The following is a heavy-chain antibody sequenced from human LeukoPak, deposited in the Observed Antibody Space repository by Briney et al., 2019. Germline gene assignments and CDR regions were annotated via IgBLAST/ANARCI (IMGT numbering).Heavy chain of an antibody. J-gene: IGHJ3*02. Sequence: ASVKVSCKASGYTFTSYYMHWVRQAPGQGLEWMGIINPSGGSTSYAQKFQGRVTMTRDMSTSTVYMELSSLRSEDTAVYYCAREKPSSSWVVDAFDIWGQGTMVTVSS. CDR3: AREKPSSSWVVDAFDI. D-gene: IGHD6-13*01. CDR1: GYTFTSYY. V-gene: IGHV1-46*01. CDR2: INPSGGST.